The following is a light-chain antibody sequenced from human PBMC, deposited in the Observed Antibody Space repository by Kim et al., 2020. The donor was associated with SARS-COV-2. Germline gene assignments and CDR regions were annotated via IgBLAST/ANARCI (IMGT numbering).Light chain of an antibody. CDR1: QSVSGN. Sequence: VSPGERATLSCRASQSVSGNLAWYQQKPGQAPRLLIYDASTRATDIPARFSGSGSGTEFTLTISILQSEDFAVYYCQQYDNWPLTFGQGTKVEIK. CDR2: DAS. J-gene: IGKJ1*01. CDR3: QQYDNWPLT. V-gene: IGKV3-15*01.